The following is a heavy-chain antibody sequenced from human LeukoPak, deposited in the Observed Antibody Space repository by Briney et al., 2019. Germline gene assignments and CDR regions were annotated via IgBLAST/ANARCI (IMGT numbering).Heavy chain of an antibody. CDR2: INQDGSHI. CDR1: GSTFSLYW. D-gene: IGHD6-6*01. Sequence: GGSLRLSCAASGSTFSLYWMSWVRQAPGKGLEWVANINQDGSHIYYVDSMKGRFTISRDNAKSSLYLQMNGLRAEDTAVYYCARVGYSSSSIDYWGQGTLVTVSS. V-gene: IGHV3-7*01. CDR3: ARVGYSSSSIDY. J-gene: IGHJ4*02.